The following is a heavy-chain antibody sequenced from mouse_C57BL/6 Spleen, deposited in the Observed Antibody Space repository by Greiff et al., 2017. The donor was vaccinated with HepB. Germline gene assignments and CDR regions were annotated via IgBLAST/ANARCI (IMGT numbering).Heavy chain of an antibody. CDR2: IDPEDGDT. D-gene: IGHD1-1*01. V-gene: IGHV14-1*01. Sequence: VQLQQSGAELVRPGASVKLSCTASGFNIKDYYMHWVKQRPDQGLEWIGRIDPEDGDTEYAPKLQGKATMTADTSSNTAYLQISSLTSEDTAVYYCTTPIYYYGSSYYWGQGTTLTVSS. J-gene: IGHJ2*01. CDR3: TTPIYYYGSSYY. CDR1: GFNIKDYY.